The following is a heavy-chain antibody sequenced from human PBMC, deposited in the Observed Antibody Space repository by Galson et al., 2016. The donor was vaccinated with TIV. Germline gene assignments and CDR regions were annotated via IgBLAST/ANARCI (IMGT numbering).Heavy chain of an antibody. D-gene: IGHD4-17*01. CDR2: IRYDGSNK. Sequence: SLRLSCATSGFTFSSYGIHWVRQAPGKGLEWVAFIRYDGSNKYYADSVKGRFTISRDNSKNTVYLQMNGLRAEDTALYCCAKDSTTTLYYLDVWGQGTPVTVSS. CDR1: GFTFSSYG. V-gene: IGHV3-30*02. J-gene: IGHJ6*03. CDR3: AKDSTTTLYYLDV.